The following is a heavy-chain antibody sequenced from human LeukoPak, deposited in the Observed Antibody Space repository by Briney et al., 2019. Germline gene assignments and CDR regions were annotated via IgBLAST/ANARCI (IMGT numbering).Heavy chain of an antibody. Sequence: SETLSLTCTVSGGSISSSSYYWGWIRQPPGKGLEWIGSIYYSGSTYYNPSLKSRVTISVDRSKNQFSLKLSSVTAADTAVYYCAREPVNYGSGSPDYWGQGTLVTVSS. J-gene: IGHJ4*02. CDR1: GGSISSSSYY. CDR2: IYYSGST. CDR3: AREPVNYGSGSPDY. D-gene: IGHD3-10*01. V-gene: IGHV4-39*07.